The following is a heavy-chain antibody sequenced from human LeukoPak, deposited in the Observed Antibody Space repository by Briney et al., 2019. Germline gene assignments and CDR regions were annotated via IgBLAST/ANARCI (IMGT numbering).Heavy chain of an antibody. Sequence: GGSLRLSCAASGFTFSSYSMNWVRQAPGKGLGWVSSISSSSSYIYYADSVKGRFTISRDNAKNSLYLRMNSLRAEDTAVYYCARDPPPARIAVAGTDYWGQGTLVTVSS. V-gene: IGHV3-21*01. J-gene: IGHJ4*02. CDR2: ISSSSSYI. CDR3: ARDPPPARIAVAGTDY. CDR1: GFTFSSYS. D-gene: IGHD6-19*01.